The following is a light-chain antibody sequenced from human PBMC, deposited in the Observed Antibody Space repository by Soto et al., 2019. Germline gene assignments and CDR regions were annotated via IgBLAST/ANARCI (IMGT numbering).Light chain of an antibody. J-gene: IGLJ1*01. Sequence: QSALTQPRSVSGSPGHSVTISCTRTSSDVGGYNSVSWYQQHPGKAPRLIIYDVSKRPSGVPDRFSGSKSGNTASLTISGLQAEDEADYYCCSYAGSYTFVFATGTKVTVL. CDR2: DVS. V-gene: IGLV2-11*01. CDR1: SSDVGGYNS. CDR3: CSYAGSYTFV.